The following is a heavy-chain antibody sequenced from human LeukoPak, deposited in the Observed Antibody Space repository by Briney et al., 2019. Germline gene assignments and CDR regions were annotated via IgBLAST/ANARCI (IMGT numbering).Heavy chain of an antibody. J-gene: IGHJ6*03. Sequence: SETLSLTRTVSGGSISNYHWSWIRQPAGKVLEWIGRVYTSGSTNYNPSLKSRLTISVDKSKNQFSLKLSSVTAADTAVYHCARERYYDSSGYYSRNYYYYMDVWGKGTTVTVSS. CDR1: GGSISNYH. CDR3: ARERYYDSSGYYSRNYYYYMDV. V-gene: IGHV4-4*07. D-gene: IGHD3-22*01. CDR2: VYTSGST.